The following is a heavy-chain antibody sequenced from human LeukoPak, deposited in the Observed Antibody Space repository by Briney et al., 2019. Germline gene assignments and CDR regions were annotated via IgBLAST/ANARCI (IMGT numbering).Heavy chain of an antibody. Sequence: ASVKVSCKASGGTFSSYAISWVRQAPGQGLEWMGGIIPIFGTANYAQKFQGRVTITADESTSTAYMELSSLRAEDTAVYYCAKDFGARYDFWSGYHAFDIWGQGTMVTVSS. D-gene: IGHD3-3*01. CDR1: GGTFSSYA. V-gene: IGHV1-69*01. CDR3: AKDFGARYDFWSGYHAFDI. J-gene: IGHJ3*02. CDR2: IIPIFGTA.